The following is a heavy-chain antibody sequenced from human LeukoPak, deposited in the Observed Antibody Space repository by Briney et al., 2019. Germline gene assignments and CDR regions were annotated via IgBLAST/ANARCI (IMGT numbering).Heavy chain of an antibody. D-gene: IGHD4-17*01. CDR3: ARRTVTTIKFDP. Sequence: SETLSLTCTVSGGSISSGSYYWSWIRQPAGKGLEWIGRIYTSGSTNYNPSLKSRVTISVDTSKNQFSLKLSSVTAADTAVYYCARRTVTTIKFDPWGQGTLVTVSS. V-gene: IGHV4-61*02. J-gene: IGHJ5*02. CDR1: GGSISSGSYY. CDR2: IYTSGST.